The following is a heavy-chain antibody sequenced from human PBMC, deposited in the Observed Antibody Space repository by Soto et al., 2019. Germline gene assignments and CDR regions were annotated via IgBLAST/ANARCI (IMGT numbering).Heavy chain of an antibody. CDR3: ARPRSSLEWPPFDP. CDR1: GCSISSDSYY. J-gene: IGHJ5*02. Sequence: PSETLSLTCTFSGCSISSDSYYWGWIRQSPEKGLEWIASISYSGSTYYNPTLKSRLIISVDTSKSQFSLKLSSVTAADTAVYYCARPRSSLEWPPFDPWGRGTLVTVSS. CDR2: ISYSGST. D-gene: IGHD3-3*01. V-gene: IGHV4-39*01.